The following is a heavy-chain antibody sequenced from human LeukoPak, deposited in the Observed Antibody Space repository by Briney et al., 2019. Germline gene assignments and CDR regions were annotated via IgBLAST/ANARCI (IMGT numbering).Heavy chain of an antibody. D-gene: IGHD2-8*02. J-gene: IGHJ4*02. CDR3: ARGLVGPDY. V-gene: IGHV4-59*01. Sequence: SETLSLTCTVSGGSISSYYWSWIRQPPGKGLEWIGYIYYSGSTNYNSSLKSRVTISVDTSKNQFSLKLSSVTAADTAVYYCARGLVGPDYWGQGTLVTVSS. CDR2: IYYSGST. CDR1: GGSISSYY.